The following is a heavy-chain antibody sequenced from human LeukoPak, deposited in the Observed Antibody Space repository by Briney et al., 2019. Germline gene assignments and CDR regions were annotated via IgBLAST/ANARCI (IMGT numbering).Heavy chain of an antibody. D-gene: IGHD3-9*01. J-gene: IGHJ6*03. Sequence: GGSLRLSCAASGLSFSSYGMHWVRQAPGKGLEWVAFIQYDGSNKFYADSVKGRFTISRDNSKNTLYLQMNSLKTEDTAVYYCTREGLLIIYGHYYYYMDVWGKGTTVTISS. CDR1: GLSFSSYG. V-gene: IGHV3-30*12. CDR3: TREGLLIIYGHYYYYMDV. CDR2: IQYDGSNK.